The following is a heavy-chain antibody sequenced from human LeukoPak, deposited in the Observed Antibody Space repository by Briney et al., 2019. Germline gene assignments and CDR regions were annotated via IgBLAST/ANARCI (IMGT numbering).Heavy chain of an antibody. Sequence: GASLQISCEGSGSSFTSYWISWVRQLPGKGLEWMGRIDPSDSYTNYSPSFQGHVTISADKSISTAYLQWSSLKASDTAMYYCARQPPAVAGSSWWFDPWGQGTLVTVSS. CDR3: ARQPPAVAGSSWWFDP. D-gene: IGHD6-19*01. CDR1: GSSFTSYW. CDR2: IDPSDSYT. V-gene: IGHV5-10-1*01. J-gene: IGHJ5*02.